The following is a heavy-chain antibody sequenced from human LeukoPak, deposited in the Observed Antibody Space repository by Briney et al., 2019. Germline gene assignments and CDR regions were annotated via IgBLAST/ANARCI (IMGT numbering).Heavy chain of an antibody. Sequence: GGSLRLSCAASGFTFSSYSTNWVRQAPGKGLEWVSSISSSSSYIYYADSVKGRFTISRDNAKNSLYLQMNSLRAEDTAVYYCARDRELPYYFDYWGQGTLVTVSS. V-gene: IGHV3-21*01. CDR2: ISSSSSYI. J-gene: IGHJ4*02. CDR3: ARDRELPYYFDY. CDR1: GFTFSSYS. D-gene: IGHD1-26*01.